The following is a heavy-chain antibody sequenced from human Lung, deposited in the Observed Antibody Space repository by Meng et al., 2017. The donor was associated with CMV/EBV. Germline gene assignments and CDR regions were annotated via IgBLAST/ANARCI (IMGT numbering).Heavy chain of an antibody. CDR1: GFRFSDYY. Sequence: GESLKIPCAASGFRFSDYYMTWIRQAPGKGLEWIAYISDSYAVDYADSLKGRFTIYRDHAKNSLHLQMNSLRVEDTAVYYCAGVLLDVRGWYYEGMDVWGQGXTVTVSS. CDR2: ISDSYAV. V-gene: IGHV3-11*01. D-gene: IGHD3-16*01. J-gene: IGHJ6*02. CDR3: AGVLLDVRGWYYEGMDV.